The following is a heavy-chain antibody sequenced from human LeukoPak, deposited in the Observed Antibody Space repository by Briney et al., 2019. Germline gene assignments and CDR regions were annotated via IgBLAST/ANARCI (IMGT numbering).Heavy chain of an antibody. V-gene: IGHV3-23*01. D-gene: IGHD6-13*01. J-gene: IGHJ4*02. Sequence: PGGSLRLSCAASGFTFSSYSMNWVRQAPGKGLEWVSTIKGDGFTYDSDSVKGRFTISRDDSKNTLNLQMDSLRAEDTAVYHCVKAWDSGSSIYDYWGQGTLVTVSS. CDR1: GFTFSSYS. CDR3: VKAWDSGSSIYDY. CDR2: IKGDGFT.